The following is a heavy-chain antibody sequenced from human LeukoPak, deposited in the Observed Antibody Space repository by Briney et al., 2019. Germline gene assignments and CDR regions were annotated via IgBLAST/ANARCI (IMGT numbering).Heavy chain of an antibody. Sequence: ASVKVSCKASGYTFTSYGISWVRQAPGQGLEWMGWISAYSGNTNYAQKLQGRVTMTTDTSTSTAYMELRSLRSDDTAVYYCCLPYSSSWNFDYYYYGMDVWGQGTTVTVSS. CDR3: CLPYSSSWNFDYYYYGMDV. J-gene: IGHJ6*02. CDR1: GYTFTSYG. CDR2: ISAYSGNT. V-gene: IGHV1-18*01. D-gene: IGHD6-13*01.